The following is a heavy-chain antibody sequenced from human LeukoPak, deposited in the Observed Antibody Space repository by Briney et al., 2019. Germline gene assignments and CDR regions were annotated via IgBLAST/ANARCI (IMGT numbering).Heavy chain of an antibody. CDR2: ISYDGSNK. V-gene: IGHV3-30*04. CDR3: ARALSSGYFDY. D-gene: IGHD3-22*01. CDR1: GFTFSSYA. J-gene: IGHJ4*02. Sequence: PGGSLRLSCAASGFTFSSYAMHWARQAPGKGLEWVAVISYDGSNKYYADSVKGRFTISRDNSKNTLYLQMNSLRAEDTAVYYCARALSSGYFDYWGQGTLVTVSS.